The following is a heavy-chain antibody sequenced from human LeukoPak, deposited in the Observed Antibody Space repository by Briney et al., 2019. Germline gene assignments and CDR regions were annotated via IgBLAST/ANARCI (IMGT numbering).Heavy chain of an antibody. Sequence: PGGSLRLSCAASGFTFSSYEMNWVRQAPGKGLEWVSYISSSGSTIYYADSVKGRFTISRDNAKNSLYLQMNSLRAEDTAVYYCARDGAMTGYAFDIWGQGTMVTVSS. CDR2: ISSSGSTI. J-gene: IGHJ3*02. CDR3: ARDGAMTGYAFDI. CDR1: GFTFSSYE. D-gene: IGHD3-9*01. V-gene: IGHV3-48*03.